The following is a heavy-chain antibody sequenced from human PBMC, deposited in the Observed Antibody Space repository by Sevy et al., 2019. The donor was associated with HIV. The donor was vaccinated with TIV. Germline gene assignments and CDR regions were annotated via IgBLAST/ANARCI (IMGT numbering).Heavy chain of an antibody. Sequence: GGSLRLSCAASGFTFNTYGLHWVRQAPGKGLEWVATIKQDGSEKYYVDSVKGRFTISRDNVKNSVHLQMSSLRVEDTAMYYCARDYSWGQGTQVTVSS. V-gene: IGHV3-7*01. J-gene: IGHJ4*02. CDR2: IKQDGSEK. CDR1: GFTFNTYG. CDR3: ARDYS.